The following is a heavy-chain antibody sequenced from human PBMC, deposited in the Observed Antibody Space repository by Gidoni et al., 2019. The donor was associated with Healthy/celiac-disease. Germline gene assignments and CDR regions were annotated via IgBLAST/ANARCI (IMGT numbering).Heavy chain of an antibody. CDR1: GGTFSSYA. V-gene: IGHV1-69*01. CDR2: IIPIFGTA. D-gene: IGHD2-2*01. CDR3: ARDGFVPASLYYYYGMDV. J-gene: IGHJ6*02. Sequence: QVQLVQSGAEVKKPGSSVKVSCKASGGTFSSYAISWVLQAPGQGLEWMGGIIPIFGTANYAQKFQGRVTITADESTSTAYMELSSLRSEDTAVYYCARDGFVPASLYYYYGMDVWGQGTTVTVSS.